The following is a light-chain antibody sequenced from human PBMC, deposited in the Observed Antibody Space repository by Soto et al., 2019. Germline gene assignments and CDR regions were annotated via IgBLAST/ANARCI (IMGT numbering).Light chain of an antibody. CDR3: ASYTNSITYV. V-gene: IGLV2-14*03. J-gene: IGLJ1*01. Sequence: QSVLTQPASVSGSPGQSITIYCTCTNSDVGGYNYVYWYQQHPGKAPKLLIYDVSSRPSGLSNRFSGSKSGNTASLIISGLQAEDEADYYCASYTNSITYVFGSGTKLTVL. CDR2: DVS. CDR1: NSDVGGYNY.